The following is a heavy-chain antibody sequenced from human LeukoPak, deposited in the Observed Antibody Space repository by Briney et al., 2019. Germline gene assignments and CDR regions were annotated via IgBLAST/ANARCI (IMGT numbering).Heavy chain of an antibody. CDR1: GGSISSYY. D-gene: IGHD5-18*01. J-gene: IGHJ6*02. V-gene: IGHV4-59*08. CDR2: IYYSGST. Sequence: PSETLSLTCTVSGGSISSYYWSWIRQPPGKGLEWIGYIYYSGSTNYNPSLKSRVTISVDTSKNQFSLKLSSVTAADTAVYYCVRRSPGYSYGKYYYYGMDVWGQGTTVTVSS. CDR3: VRRSPGYSYGKYYYYGMDV.